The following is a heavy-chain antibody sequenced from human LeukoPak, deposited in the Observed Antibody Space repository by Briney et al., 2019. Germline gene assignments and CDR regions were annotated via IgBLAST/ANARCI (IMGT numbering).Heavy chain of an antibody. CDR1: GFTFSDYA. D-gene: IGHD7-27*01. CDR2: ISGSGVST. CDR3: ATDRTGDKPYYFDY. V-gene: IGHV3-23*01. Sequence: GGSLRLSCGASGFTFSDYAMSWVRQAPGKGLEWVSAISGSGVSTYYADSVKGRFTISRDNSKSTLYLQMNSLRAEDTALYYCATDRTGDKPYYFDYWGQGALVTVSS. J-gene: IGHJ4*02.